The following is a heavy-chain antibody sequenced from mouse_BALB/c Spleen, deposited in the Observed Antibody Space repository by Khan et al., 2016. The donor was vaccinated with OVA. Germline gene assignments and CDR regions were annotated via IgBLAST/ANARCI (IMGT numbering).Heavy chain of an antibody. V-gene: IGHV5-6*01. CDR1: GFTFSSYS. Sequence: EVELVESGGDLVEPGGSLKLSCAASGFTFSSYSMSWVRQTPDKRLEWVATISSGGDYTYYPDIVKGRFTISRDNAKNTLYQQMSSLKSEDTARYCCASHLTGSFAYWGQGTLVTVSA. D-gene: IGHD4-1*01. CDR2: ISSGGDYT. CDR3: ASHLTGSFAY. J-gene: IGHJ3*01.